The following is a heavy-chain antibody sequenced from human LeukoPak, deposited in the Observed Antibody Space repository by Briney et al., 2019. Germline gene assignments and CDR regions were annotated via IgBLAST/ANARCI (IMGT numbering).Heavy chain of an antibody. CDR1: GASISTYY. V-gene: IGHV4-59*01. CDR3: AIIPATFATN. CDR2: LYYSGRT. J-gene: IGHJ1*01. D-gene: IGHD2-8*01. Sequence: SETPSLSPILSGASISTYYWSWIRQPPGKGLEWIGYLYYSGRTTYSPSLKSRVTMSVDTSKSQFSLKLNSVTAADKAMYYCAIIPATFATNWGEGTLVTVSS.